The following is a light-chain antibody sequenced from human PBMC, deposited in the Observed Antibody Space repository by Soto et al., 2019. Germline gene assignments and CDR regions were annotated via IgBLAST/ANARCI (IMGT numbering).Light chain of an antibody. CDR3: QQHYITPWT. V-gene: IGKV1-39*01. Sequence: DLQMTQSPSSLSASVGDRVTITCRASQSINWYLNWYQQKPGKAPNLLIYAASSLQSGVPSRFSGSGSGTDFTLTISSLQSEDFATYYYQQHYITPWTFGQGTKVEIK. J-gene: IGKJ1*01. CDR1: QSINWY. CDR2: AAS.